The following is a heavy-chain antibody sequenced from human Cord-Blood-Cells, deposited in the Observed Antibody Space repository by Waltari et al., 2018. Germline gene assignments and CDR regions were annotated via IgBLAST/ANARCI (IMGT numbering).Heavy chain of an antibody. CDR1: GGSISSSSYY. CDR2: IYYSGST. Sequence: QLQLQESGPGLVKPSETLSLTCTVSGGSISSSSYYWGWIRQPPGKGLEWIGSIYYSGSTYYNPSLKSRVTISVDTSKNQCSLKLSSVTAADTAVYYCARRLQYMYVPYNWFDPWGQGTLVTVSS. D-gene: IGHD2-8*01. CDR3: ARRLQYMYVPYNWFDP. J-gene: IGHJ5*02. V-gene: IGHV4-39*01.